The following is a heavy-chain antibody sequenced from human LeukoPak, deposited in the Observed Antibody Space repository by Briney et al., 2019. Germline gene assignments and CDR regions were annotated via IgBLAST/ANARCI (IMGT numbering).Heavy chain of an antibody. CDR2: INHSGST. D-gene: IGHD2-2*02. J-gene: IGHJ5*02. V-gene: IGHV4-34*01. Sequence: PSETLSLTCAVYGGSFSGHYWSWIRQPPGKGLEWIGEINHSGSTNYNPSLKSRVTISVDTSKNQFSLKLSSVTAADTAVYYCARGYCSSTSCYKSRWFDPWGQGTLVTVSS. CDR3: ARGYCSSTSCYKSRWFDP. CDR1: GGSFSGHY.